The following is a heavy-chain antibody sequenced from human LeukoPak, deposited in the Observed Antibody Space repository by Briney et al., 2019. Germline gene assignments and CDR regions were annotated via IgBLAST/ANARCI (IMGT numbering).Heavy chain of an antibody. CDR3: ARGMGSSWYYFDY. Sequence: GGSLRLSCAASGFTVSSHYMSWVRQAPGKGLEWVSLIYGGGTTYYADSVKGRFTNSRDNSKNTLYLQMNSLRAEDTAVYYCARGMGSSWYYFDYWGQGTLVTVSS. V-gene: IGHV3-53*01. D-gene: IGHD6-13*01. CDR1: GFTVSSHY. J-gene: IGHJ4*02. CDR2: IYGGGTT.